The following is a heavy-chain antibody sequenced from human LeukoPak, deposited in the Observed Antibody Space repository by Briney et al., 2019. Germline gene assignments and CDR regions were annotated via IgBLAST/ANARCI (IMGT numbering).Heavy chain of an antibody. Sequence: SETLSLTCTVSGGSISSSYWGWIRQPPGKELEWIGYIYDSGNTNYNPSLKSRVTISVDTSKNQFSLKLSSVTAADTAVYYCARLLDNDISGDPDTFDVWGQGTTVIVSS. CDR2: IYDSGNT. CDR1: GGSISSSY. J-gene: IGHJ3*01. V-gene: IGHV4-59*01. CDR3: ARLLDNDISGDPDTFDV. D-gene: IGHD3-22*01.